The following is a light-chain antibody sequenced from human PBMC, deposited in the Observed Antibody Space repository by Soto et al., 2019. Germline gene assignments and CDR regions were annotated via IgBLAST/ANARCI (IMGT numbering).Light chain of an antibody. CDR2: LGS. CDR1: QSLLHSNGYNC. V-gene: IGKV2-28*01. Sequence: DLVMTQSPLSLPVTPGEPATISCRSSQSLLHSNGYNCLDWYLQKPGQSPQLLIYLGSNRASGVPDRFSGSGSGTEFTLKISRVEAEDVGVYYCMQALQTPVAFGGGTKVEIK. J-gene: IGKJ4*01. CDR3: MQALQTPVA.